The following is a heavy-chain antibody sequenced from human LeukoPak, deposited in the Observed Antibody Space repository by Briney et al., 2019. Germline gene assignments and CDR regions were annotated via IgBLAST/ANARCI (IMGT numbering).Heavy chain of an antibody. V-gene: IGHV3-74*01. CDR2: INTDGSST. Sequence: GGSLRLSCAASGFTFSSYWMHWVRQAPGKGLVWVSRINTDGSSTSYADSVKGRFTISRDNAKNTLYLQMNSLRAEDTAVYYCARRGIAVAGSFDYWGQGTLVTVSS. CDR3: ARRGIAVAGSFDY. D-gene: IGHD6-19*01. CDR1: GFTFSSYW. J-gene: IGHJ4*02.